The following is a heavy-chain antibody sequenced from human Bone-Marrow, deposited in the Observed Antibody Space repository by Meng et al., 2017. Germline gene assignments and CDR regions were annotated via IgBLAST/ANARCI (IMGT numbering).Heavy chain of an antibody. CDR3: ARDEDISAAGKLFGDY. D-gene: IGHD6-25*01. V-gene: IGHV1-2*06. CDR1: GYNFPDYY. J-gene: IGHJ4*02. CDR2: INPKSGDT. Sequence: GQFGQSGGEVKKPGASVKVSFKPAGYNFPDYYIHWVRRAPGQGLEWMGRINPKSGDTHYAQKFQARVTMTGDTSISTAYMELSGLRSDDTAMYYCARDEDISAAGKLFGDYWGQGTLVTVSS.